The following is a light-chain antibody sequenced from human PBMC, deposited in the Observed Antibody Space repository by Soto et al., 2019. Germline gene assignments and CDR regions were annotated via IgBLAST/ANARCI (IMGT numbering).Light chain of an antibody. CDR1: QSISSY. J-gene: IGKJ5*01. Sequence: DIQMTQSPSSLSASVGDRVTITCRASQSISSYLNWYQHKPGKAPKLLIYAAFSLQSGVPSRFRGSGSGIDFTLTISCLQSEDFATYYCQQYYSFPITFGQGTRLEIK. V-gene: IGKV1-39*01. CDR2: AAF. CDR3: QQYYSFPIT.